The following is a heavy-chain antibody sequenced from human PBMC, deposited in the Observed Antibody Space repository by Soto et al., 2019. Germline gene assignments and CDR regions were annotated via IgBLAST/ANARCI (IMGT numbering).Heavy chain of an antibody. D-gene: IGHD6-13*01. J-gene: IGHJ6*02. CDR1: GYTFTSYY. Sequence: ASVKVSCKASGYTFTSYYMHWVRQAPGQGLEWMGIINPSGGSTSYAQKFQGRVTMTRDTSTSTVYMELSSLRSADTAVYYCARDLKYSRLFYGRDVGGQGPRVPVSS. V-gene: IGHV1-46*01. CDR2: INPSGGST. CDR3: ARDLKYSRLFYGRDV.